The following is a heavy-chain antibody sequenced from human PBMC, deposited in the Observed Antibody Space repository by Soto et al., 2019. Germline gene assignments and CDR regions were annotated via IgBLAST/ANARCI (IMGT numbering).Heavy chain of an antibody. D-gene: IGHD3-10*01. CDR3: AKDRTITMVRGVINSPFDY. CDR2: ISYDGSNK. CDR1: GFTFSSYG. Sequence: GSLRLSCAASGFTFSSYGMHWVRQAPGKGLEWVAVISYDGSNKYYADSVKGRFTISRDNSKNTLYLQMNSLRAEDTAVYYCAKDRTITMVRGVINSPFDYWGQGTLVTVSS. V-gene: IGHV3-30*18. J-gene: IGHJ4*02.